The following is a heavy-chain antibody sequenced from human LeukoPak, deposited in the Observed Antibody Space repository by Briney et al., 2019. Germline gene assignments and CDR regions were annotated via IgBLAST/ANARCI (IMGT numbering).Heavy chain of an antibody. J-gene: IGHJ4*02. V-gene: IGHV3-7*01. CDR2: INQDGSKE. CDR1: GFIFSNYW. Sequence: GGSLRLSCTASGFIFSNYWMTWVRQAPGKGLEWVAQINQDGSKEFYIDSVKARFSISRDNARNSLSLQMNSLRAEDTAVYYCVRDGGVSGYDLLDYWGQGTLVTVSS. D-gene: IGHD5-12*01. CDR3: VRDGGVSGYDLLDY.